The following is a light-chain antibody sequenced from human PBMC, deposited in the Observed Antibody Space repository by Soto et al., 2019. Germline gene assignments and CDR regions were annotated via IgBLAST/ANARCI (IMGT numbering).Light chain of an antibody. CDR2: CAS. CDR3: QQYGSSPPVT. V-gene: IGKV3-20*01. Sequence: EIVLTQSPGTLSLSPGERATLSCRASQSVTGSYLAWYQQKPGQAPRPLIYCASSRASGIPDRFSGSGSGTDFTLTISRLEPEDFAVYYCQQYGSSPPVTFGPGTKVDMK. J-gene: IGKJ3*01. CDR1: QSVTGSY.